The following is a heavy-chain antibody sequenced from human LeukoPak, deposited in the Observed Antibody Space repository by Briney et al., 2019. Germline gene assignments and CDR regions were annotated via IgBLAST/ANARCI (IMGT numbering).Heavy chain of an antibody. Sequence: ASVKVSCKASGYTFTSYYMHWVRQAPGQGLEWMGIINPSGGSTSYAQKFQGRVTMTRDTSTSTVSMELSSLRSEDRAVYYCARVVSSSSSKGLLGYWGQGTLVTVSS. CDR1: GYTFTSYY. V-gene: IGHV1-46*03. J-gene: IGHJ4*02. D-gene: IGHD6-6*01. CDR3: ARVVSSSSSKGLLGY. CDR2: INPSGGST.